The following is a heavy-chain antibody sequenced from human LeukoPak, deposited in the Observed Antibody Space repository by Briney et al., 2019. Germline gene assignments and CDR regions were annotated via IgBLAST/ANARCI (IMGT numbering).Heavy chain of an antibody. Sequence: GGSLRLSCAASGFNFNTYSMDWVRQAPGKGLVWVSGINSDGSSISYADSVKGRFTISRDNAKNTLYVQMNSLRAEDTAVYYCAATIDYGGYDYWGQGTLVTVSS. J-gene: IGHJ4*02. CDR3: AATIDYGGYDY. D-gene: IGHD4-23*01. CDR2: INSDGSSI. CDR1: GFNFNTYS. V-gene: IGHV3-74*01.